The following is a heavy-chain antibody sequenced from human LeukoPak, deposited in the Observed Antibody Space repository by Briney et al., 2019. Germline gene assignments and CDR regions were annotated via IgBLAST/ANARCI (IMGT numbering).Heavy chain of an antibody. D-gene: IGHD3-3*01. CDR1: GYTFTSYD. Sequence: ASVKVSCKASGYTFTSYDINWVRQATGQGLEWMGWMNPNSGNTGYAQKFQGRVTMTRNTSISTAYMELSSLRSEDTAVYYCARVQSPPSILGVVSLARYYYYMDVWGKGTTVTVSS. CDR2: MNPNSGNT. J-gene: IGHJ6*03. V-gene: IGHV1-8*01. CDR3: ARVQSPPSILGVVSLARYYYYMDV.